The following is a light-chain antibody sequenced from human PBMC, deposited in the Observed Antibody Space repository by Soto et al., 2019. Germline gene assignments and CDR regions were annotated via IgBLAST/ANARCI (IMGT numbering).Light chain of an antibody. CDR1: SSDVGNYNL. CDR3: CSYASSSTRV. Sequence: QSVLTQPASVSGSPGQSITISCTGTSSDVGNYNLVSWYQQQPGKVPKLMIYEVTKRPSGVSYRFSGSKSGNTASLTISGLQAEDEADYYCCSYASSSTRVFGTGTKVTVL. V-gene: IGLV2-23*02. CDR2: EVT. J-gene: IGLJ1*01.